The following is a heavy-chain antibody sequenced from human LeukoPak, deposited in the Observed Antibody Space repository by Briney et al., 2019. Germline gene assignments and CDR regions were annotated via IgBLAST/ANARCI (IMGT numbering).Heavy chain of an antibody. J-gene: IGHJ4*02. CDR2: IYYSGTS. D-gene: IGHD2/OR15-2a*01. V-gene: IGHV4-59*08. Sequence: PSETLSLTCTVSGDSVTTYYWSWIRQSPGKGLEWIGYIYYSGTSKYNPSLKSRVALSIDTSKNQFSLELSSVTAADTAVYYCARHVRYCDSSTCYVIPDWDYWGQGALVTVSS. CDR1: GDSVTTYY. CDR3: ARHVRYCDSSTCYVIPDWDY.